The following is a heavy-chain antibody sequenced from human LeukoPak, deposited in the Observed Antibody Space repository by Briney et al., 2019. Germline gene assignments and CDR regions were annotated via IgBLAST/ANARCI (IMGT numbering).Heavy chain of an antibody. D-gene: IGHD3-9*01. CDR1: VYSLTSYY. J-gene: IGHJ5*02. Sequence: ASVTVSFMASVYSLTSYYIHWVGQAPGQGLACVGLINPSAGATTYSQRFWGRLTITRQTTTSTVYMELSGLTSEHTAVCYCARGDMAAIYIFSWGQGTLVTVSS. V-gene: IGHV1-46*01. CDR2: INPSAGAT. CDR3: ARGDMAAIYIFS.